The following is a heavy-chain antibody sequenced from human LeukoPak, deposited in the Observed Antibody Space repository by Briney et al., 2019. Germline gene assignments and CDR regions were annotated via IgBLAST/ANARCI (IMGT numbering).Heavy chain of an antibody. CDR1: GYTFTSYG. J-gene: IGHJ3*02. CDR3: ARSVGGGRYCSGGSCPGDAFDI. V-gene: IGHV1-18*04. Sequence: GASVKVSCKASGYTFTSYGISWVRQAPGKGLEWMGWISAYNGNTNYAQKLQGRVTMTTDTSTSTAYMELRSLRSDDTAVYYCARSVGGGRYCSGGSCPGDAFDIWGQGTMVTVSS. D-gene: IGHD2-15*01. CDR2: ISAYNGNT.